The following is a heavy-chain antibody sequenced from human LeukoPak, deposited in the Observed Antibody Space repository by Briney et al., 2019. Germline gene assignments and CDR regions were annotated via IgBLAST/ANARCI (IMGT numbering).Heavy chain of an antibody. CDR1: GFTFSSYA. J-gene: IGHJ3*02. Sequence: GGSLRLSCAASGFTFSSYAMSWVRQAPGKGLEWVSAISGSGGSTCYADSVKGRFTISRDNSKNTLYLQMNSLRAEDTAVYYCASTTQILWFGEFHAFDIWGQGTMVTVSS. CDR2: ISGSGGST. V-gene: IGHV3-23*01. D-gene: IGHD3-10*01. CDR3: ASTTQILWFGEFHAFDI.